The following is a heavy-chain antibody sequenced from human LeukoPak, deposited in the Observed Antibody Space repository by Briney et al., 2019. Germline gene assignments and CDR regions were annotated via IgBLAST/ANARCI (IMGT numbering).Heavy chain of an antibody. CDR1: GFTFSSYS. Sequence: GGSLRLSCAASGFTFSSYSMNWVRQAPGKGLEWVSGISWNSGSIGYADSVKGRFTISRDNAKNSLYLQMNSLRAEDMALYYCAKEYSSSWYGNAFDIWGQGTMVTVSS. D-gene: IGHD6-13*01. V-gene: IGHV3-9*03. J-gene: IGHJ3*02. CDR3: AKEYSSSWYGNAFDI. CDR2: ISWNSGSI.